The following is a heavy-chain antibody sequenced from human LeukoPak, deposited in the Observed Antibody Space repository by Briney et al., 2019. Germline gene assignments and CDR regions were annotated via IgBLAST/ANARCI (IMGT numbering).Heavy chain of an antibody. Sequence: GGSLRLSCAASGFTFSSYAMYWVRQAPGKGLEWVSAIVSGSGGSTYYADSVKGRFTISRDNSKNTLYLQMNSLRAEDTAVYYCARDRDRRYFDYWGQGTLVTVSS. V-gene: IGHV3-23*01. J-gene: IGHJ4*02. D-gene: IGHD1-14*01. CDR2: IVSGSGGST. CDR3: ARDRDRRYFDY. CDR1: GFTFSSYA.